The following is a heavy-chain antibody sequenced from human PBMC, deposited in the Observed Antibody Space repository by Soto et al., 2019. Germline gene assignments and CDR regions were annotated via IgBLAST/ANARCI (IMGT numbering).Heavy chain of an antibody. CDR1: GYSFTSYW. CDR2: IYPGDSDT. CDR3: ARFKYCSGGSCYSWYYYYGMDV. Sequence: PGESLMISCKGSGYSFTSYWIGWVRQMPGKGLEWMGIIYPGDSDTRYSPSFQGQVTISADKSISTAYLQWSSLKASDTAMYYCARFKYCSGGSCYSWYYYYGMDVWGQGTTVTVSS. V-gene: IGHV5-51*01. J-gene: IGHJ6*02. D-gene: IGHD2-15*01.